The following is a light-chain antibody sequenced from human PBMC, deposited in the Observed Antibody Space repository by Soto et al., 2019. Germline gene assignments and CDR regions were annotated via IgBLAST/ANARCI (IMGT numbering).Light chain of an antibody. Sequence: QSALTQPASVSGSPGQSITISCTGTSSDVGGYNYVSWYQQHPGKAPKLMIYDVSNRPSGVSNRFSGSKSGNTASLTISGLQAEDEADYYCSSYTSSSTPKVFGTGTKDTVL. V-gene: IGLV2-14*01. J-gene: IGLJ1*01. CDR2: DVS. CDR3: SSYTSSSTPKV. CDR1: SSDVGGYNY.